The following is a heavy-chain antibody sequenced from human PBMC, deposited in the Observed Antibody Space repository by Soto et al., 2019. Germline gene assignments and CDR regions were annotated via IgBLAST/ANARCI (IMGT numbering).Heavy chain of an antibody. CDR3: ARAPFWAPYCSGGSCYGAFDI. J-gene: IGHJ3*02. CDR1: GFTFSSYI. D-gene: IGHD2-15*01. Sequence: PGGALRLSCAASGFTFSSYIMNWVRQAPGKGLEWVSSISSSSSYIYYADSVKGRFTISRDNAKNSLYLQMNSLRAEDTAVYYCARAPFWAPYCSGGSCYGAFDIWGQGTMVTVSS. V-gene: IGHV3-21*01. CDR2: ISSSSSYI.